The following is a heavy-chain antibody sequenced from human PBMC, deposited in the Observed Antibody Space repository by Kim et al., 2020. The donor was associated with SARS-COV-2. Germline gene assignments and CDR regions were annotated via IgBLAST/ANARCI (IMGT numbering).Heavy chain of an antibody. V-gene: IGHV3-23*01. J-gene: IGHJ4*02. CDR3: AKSTYSSAYYRGFDY. Sequence: AEAVKGRYTISRDNSKNTLYLQLNRLRAEDTAVYYCAKSTYSSAYYRGFDYWGQGILVTVSS. D-gene: IGHD6-19*01.